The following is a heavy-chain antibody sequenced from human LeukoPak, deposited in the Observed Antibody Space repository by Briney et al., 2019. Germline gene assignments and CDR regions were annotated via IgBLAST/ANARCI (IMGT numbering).Heavy chain of an antibody. J-gene: IGHJ4*02. CDR1: GGSFSGYY. Sequence: KPSETLSLTCAVYGGSFSGYYWSWIRQPPGKGLEWIGEINHSGSTNYNPSLKSRVTISVDTSKNQFSLKLSSVTAADTAVYYCARVGRTYGAYDYWGQGTLVTVSS. D-gene: IGHD4-17*01. V-gene: IGHV4-34*01. CDR2: INHSGST. CDR3: ARVGRTYGAYDY.